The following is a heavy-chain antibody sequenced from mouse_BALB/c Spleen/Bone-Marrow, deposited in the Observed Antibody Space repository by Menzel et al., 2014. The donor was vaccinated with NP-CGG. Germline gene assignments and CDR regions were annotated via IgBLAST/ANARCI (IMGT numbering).Heavy chain of an antibody. CDR2: IDPASGNT. V-gene: IGHV14-3*02. Sequence: EVQLVESGAELVKPGASVELSCTASGFNIEDTYMHWVKQRPEQGLEWIGRIDPASGNTKYDPKFQGKATITADTSPNTAYLQLSSLTSEDTAVYYCAEITTAAYYVMDYWGQGTSVTVSS. CDR1: GFNIEDTY. D-gene: IGHD1-2*01. J-gene: IGHJ4*01. CDR3: AEITTAAYYVMDY.